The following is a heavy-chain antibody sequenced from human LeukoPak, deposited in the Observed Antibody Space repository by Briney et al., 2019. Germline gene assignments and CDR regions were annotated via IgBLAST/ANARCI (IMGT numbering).Heavy chain of an antibody. D-gene: IGHD1-26*01. CDR2: ISAYNSNK. Sequence: ASVKVSCKASGYTFTSYGISWVRHAPGQGLEWVAWISAYNSNKNSAEKFQGRVTMTIDTSTSTAYMELRSLKSDDTAVYYCVRHIKPAGPWDGMDVWGQGTTVIVSS. CDR3: VRHIKPAGPWDGMDV. J-gene: IGHJ6*02. V-gene: IGHV1-18*04. CDR1: GYTFTSYG.